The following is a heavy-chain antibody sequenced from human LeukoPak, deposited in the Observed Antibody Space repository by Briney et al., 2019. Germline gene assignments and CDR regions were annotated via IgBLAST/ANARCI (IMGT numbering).Heavy chain of an antibody. D-gene: IGHD2-2*02. CDR2: ISWNSGSI. Sequence: GRSLRLSCAASGFTFYDYAMHWVRQAPGKGLEWVSGISWNSGSIGYADSVKGRFTISRDNAKNSLYLQMNSLRAEDTALYYCAKSSRRRALYCSSTSCYIAPYFDYWGQGTLVTVSS. J-gene: IGHJ4*02. V-gene: IGHV3-9*01. CDR1: GFTFYDYA. CDR3: AKSSRRRALYCSSTSCYIAPYFDY.